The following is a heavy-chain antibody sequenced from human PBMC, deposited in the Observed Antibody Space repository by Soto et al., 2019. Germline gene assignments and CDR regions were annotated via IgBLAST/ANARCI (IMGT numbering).Heavy chain of an antibody. D-gene: IGHD4-17*01. Sequence: SETLSLTCAVSGGSISSGGYSWSWIRQPPGKGLECIGCIYHSGSTYYNPSLKSRVTISVDRSKNQFSLKLSSVTAADTAVYYCARGMTTVTTFDYWGQGTLVTVSS. V-gene: IGHV4-30-2*01. CDR2: IYHSGST. CDR3: ARGMTTVTTFDY. J-gene: IGHJ4*02. CDR1: GGSISSGGYS.